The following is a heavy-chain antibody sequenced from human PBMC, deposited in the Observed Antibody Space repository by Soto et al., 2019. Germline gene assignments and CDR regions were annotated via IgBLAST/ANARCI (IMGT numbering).Heavy chain of an antibody. D-gene: IGHD2-15*01. CDR3: ARDGLGCSGGSCYEYFQH. J-gene: IGHJ1*01. V-gene: IGHV1-3*01. CDR2: INAGNGNT. CDR1: GYTFTSYA. Sequence: ASVKVSCKASGYTFTSYAMHWVRQAPGQRLEWMGWINAGNGNTKYSQKFQGRVTITRDTSASTAYMELSSLRSEDTAVYYCARDGLGCSGGSCYEYFQHWGQGTLVTVSS.